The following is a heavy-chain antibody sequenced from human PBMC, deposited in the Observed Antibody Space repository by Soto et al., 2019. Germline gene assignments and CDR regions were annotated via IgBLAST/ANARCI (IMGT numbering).Heavy chain of an antibody. CDR1: GYTFTSYD. D-gene: IGHD2-15*01. Sequence: ASVKVSCKASGYTFTSYDINWVRQATGQGLEWMGWMNPNSGNTGYAQKFQGRVTMTRNTSISTAYMELSSLRSEDTAVYYCARGSWVAATNWFDPWGQGTLVTVSS. V-gene: IGHV1-8*01. CDR2: MNPNSGNT. CDR3: ARGSWVAATNWFDP. J-gene: IGHJ5*02.